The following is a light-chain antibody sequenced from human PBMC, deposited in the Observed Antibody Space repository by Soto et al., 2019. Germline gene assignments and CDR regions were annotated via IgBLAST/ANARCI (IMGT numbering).Light chain of an antibody. CDR2: DAS. CDR3: QQYDNLPFT. Sequence: DIQMTQSPSSLSASVGDRVTITCQASQDISNYLNWYQQKPGEAPKLLIYDASNLETRVPSRFSGSGSGTDFTFTISSLQPEDIETYYCQQYDNLPFTIGGGTKLEIK. CDR1: QDISNY. V-gene: IGKV1-33*01. J-gene: IGKJ4*01.